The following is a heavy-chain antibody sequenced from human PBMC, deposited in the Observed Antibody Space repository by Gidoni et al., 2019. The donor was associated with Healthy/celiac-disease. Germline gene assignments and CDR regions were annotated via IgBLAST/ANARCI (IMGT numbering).Heavy chain of an antibody. Sequence: EVQLVESGGGLVQPGGSLRLSCAAPGFTFSSYSMNWVRQAPGKGLEWVSYISSSSSTIYYADSVKGRFTISRDNAKNSLYLQMNSLRAEDTAVYYCARVGFGELHYWGQGTLVTVSS. CDR3: ARVGFGELHY. V-gene: IGHV3-48*04. J-gene: IGHJ4*02. CDR2: ISSSSSTI. D-gene: IGHD3-10*01. CDR1: GFTFSSYS.